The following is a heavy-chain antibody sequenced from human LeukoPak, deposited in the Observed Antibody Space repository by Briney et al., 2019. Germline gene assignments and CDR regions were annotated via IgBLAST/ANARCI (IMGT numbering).Heavy chain of an antibody. CDR3: ASGYSYAD. Sequence: SETLSLTCNVSGGSISSTNYYWGWIRQAPGKGLEWLGNVYYTGTTYYNPSLKSRLTISVDTSNNQFSLRLSSVTAADTAVYYCASGYSYADWGQGTLVTVSS. D-gene: IGHD5-18*01. CDR2: VYYTGTT. J-gene: IGHJ4*02. CDR1: GGSISSTNYY. V-gene: IGHV4-39*07.